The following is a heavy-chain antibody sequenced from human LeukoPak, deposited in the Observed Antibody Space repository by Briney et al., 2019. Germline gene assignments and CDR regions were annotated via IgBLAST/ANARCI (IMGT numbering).Heavy chain of an antibody. CDR2: IYYSGNT. CDR3: ARHVGQYYGSGTLPYYYDY. D-gene: IGHD3-10*01. CDR1: GDSISVDNYY. V-gene: IGHV4-39*01. Sequence: SETLSLTCTVSGDSISVDNYYWGWIRRPPGKGLESIGSIYYSGNTYYNPSLKSRVSISVDTSKNQFSLKVTSVTAADTAVYYCARHVGQYYGSGTLPYYYDYWGQGTLVTVSS. J-gene: IGHJ4*02.